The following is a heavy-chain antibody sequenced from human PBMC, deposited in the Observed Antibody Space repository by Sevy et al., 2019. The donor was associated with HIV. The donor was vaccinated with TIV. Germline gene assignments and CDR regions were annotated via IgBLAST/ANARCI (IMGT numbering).Heavy chain of an antibody. CDR2: ISRSGGST. J-gene: IGHJ6*02. D-gene: IGHD2-2*01. Sequence: GGSLRLSCAASGFIFSDYWMTWVRQSPGKGLEWVSSISRSGGSTYYADSVKGRFTISRDNSKNTLYLQMNSLRAEETAVYYCAKVDVVVPVADYGLDVWGQGTTVTVSS. CDR1: GFIFSDYW. CDR3: AKVDVVVPVADYGLDV. V-gene: IGHV3-23*01.